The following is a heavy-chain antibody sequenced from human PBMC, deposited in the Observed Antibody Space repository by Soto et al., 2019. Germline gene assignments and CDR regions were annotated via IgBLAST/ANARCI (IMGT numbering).Heavy chain of an antibody. CDR3: ARAGYCSGGSCGRGLTWFDP. J-gene: IGHJ5*02. CDR2: IYYSGST. CDR1: GGSISSGGYY. V-gene: IGHV4-30-4*01. D-gene: IGHD2-15*01. Sequence: PLSLTCPVSGGSISSGGYYWSWIRQPAVKGLEWIGYIYYSGSTYYSPSLKSRVTISVDTSKNQFSLKLSSVTAADTAVYYCARAGYCSGGSCGRGLTWFDPWGQVTLVTVS.